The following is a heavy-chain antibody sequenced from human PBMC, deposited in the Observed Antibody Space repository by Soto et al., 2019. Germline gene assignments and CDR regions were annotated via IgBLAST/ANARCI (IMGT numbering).Heavy chain of an antibody. V-gene: IGHV2-5*02. D-gene: IGHD3-10*01. CDR3: AHCNYYGSRNYNWFDL. J-gene: IGHJ5*02. CDR2: IYWDDDK. CDR1: GFSLSTSGVG. Sequence: QITLKESGPTLVKPTQTLTLTCTFSGFSLSTSGVGVGWIRQPPGKALEWLALIYWDDDKRYSPSLKSRLPLTKDTPENQVVLTMTNMDPEDTDTYYCAHCNYYGSRNYNWFDLWGQGTLVTVSS.